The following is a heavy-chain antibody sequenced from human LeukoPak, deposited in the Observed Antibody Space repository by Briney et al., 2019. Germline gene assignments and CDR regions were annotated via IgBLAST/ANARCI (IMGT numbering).Heavy chain of an antibody. D-gene: IGHD5-18*01. Sequence: PGGSLRLSCAASGFTFSSYSMNWVRQAPGKGLEWVSSISSSSSYIYYADSVKGRFTISRDNAKNSLYLQMNSLRAEDTAVYYCARDERGYSYGYVYDYWGQGTLVTISS. CDR2: ISSSSSYI. V-gene: IGHV3-21*01. CDR3: ARDERGYSYGYVYDY. CDR1: GFTFSSYS. J-gene: IGHJ4*02.